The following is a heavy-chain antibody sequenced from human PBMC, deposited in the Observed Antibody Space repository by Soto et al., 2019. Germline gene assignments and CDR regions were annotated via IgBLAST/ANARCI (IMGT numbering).Heavy chain of an antibody. D-gene: IGHD2-2*01. CDR3: ARDSCISTSCYRYYYYGMDV. J-gene: IGHJ6*02. Sequence: QVQLVESGGGVVQPGRSLRLSCAASGFTFSSYAMHWVHQAPGKGLEWVAVISYDGSNKYYADSVKGRFTISRDNSKNTLYLQMNSLRAEDTAVYYCARDSCISTSCYRYYYYGMDVWGQGTTVTVSS. V-gene: IGHV3-30-3*01. CDR1: GFTFSSYA. CDR2: ISYDGSNK.